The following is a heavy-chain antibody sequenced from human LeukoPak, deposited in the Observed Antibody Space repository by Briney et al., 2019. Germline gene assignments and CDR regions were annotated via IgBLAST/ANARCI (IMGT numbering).Heavy chain of an antibody. J-gene: IGHJ4*02. CDR3: AKDQHIVVVTGSGFDY. Sequence: PGGSLRLSCAASGFTLSSYAMSWVRQAPGKGLEWVSAISGSGGSTYYADSVKGRFTISRDNSKNTLYLQMNSLRAEDTAVYYCAKDQHIVVVTGSGFDYWGQGTLVTVSS. CDR2: ISGSGGST. V-gene: IGHV3-23*01. CDR1: GFTLSSYA. D-gene: IGHD2-21*02.